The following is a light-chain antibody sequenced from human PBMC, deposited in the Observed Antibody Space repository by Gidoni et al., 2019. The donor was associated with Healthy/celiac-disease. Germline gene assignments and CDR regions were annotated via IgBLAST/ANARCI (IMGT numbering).Light chain of an antibody. J-gene: IGKJ1*01. CDR3: QQYNNWPPWT. V-gene: IGKV3-15*01. CDR2: GAS. Sequence: EIVMTQSPATLSVSPGERATPSCRASQSVSSSLAWYQQKPGQAPRLLIYGASTRATGIPARFSGSGSGTVFTLTISSLQSEDFAVYYCQQYNNWPPWTFGQGTKVEIK. CDR1: QSVSSS.